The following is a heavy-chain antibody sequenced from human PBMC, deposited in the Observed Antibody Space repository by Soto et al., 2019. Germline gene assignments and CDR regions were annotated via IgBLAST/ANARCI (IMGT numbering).Heavy chain of an antibody. CDR1: GLTFSSYG. CDR2: IWYDGSNK. Sequence: PGGSLRLSCAASGLTFSSYGMHWVRQAPGKGLEWVAVIWYDGSNKYYADPVKGRFTISRDNSKNTLYLQMNSLRAEDTAVYYCARDPGPTTSRFDYWGQGTLVTVSS. J-gene: IGHJ4*02. CDR3: ARDPGPTTSRFDY. D-gene: IGHD6-13*01. V-gene: IGHV3-33*01.